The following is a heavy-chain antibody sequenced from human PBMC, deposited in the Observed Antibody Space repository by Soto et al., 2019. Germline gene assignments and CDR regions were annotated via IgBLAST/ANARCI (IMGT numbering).Heavy chain of an antibody. Sequence: PSETLSLTCTVSGGSISSGDYYWSWIRQHPGKGLEWIGYIYYSGSTYYNPSLKSRVTISVDTSKNQFSLKLSSVTAADTAVYYCARGGSSTIPQPTDYWGQGTLVTVSS. CDR1: GGSISSGDYY. CDR3: ARGGSSTIPQPTDY. J-gene: IGHJ4*02. CDR2: IYYSGST. D-gene: IGHD6-13*01. V-gene: IGHV4-30-4*01.